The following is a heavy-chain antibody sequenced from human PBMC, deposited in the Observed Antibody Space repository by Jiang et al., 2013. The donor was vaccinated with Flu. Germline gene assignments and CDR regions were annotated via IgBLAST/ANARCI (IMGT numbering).Heavy chain of an antibody. Sequence: NCAVSGYSISSGYYWGWIRQPPGKGLEWIGSISPSGATYYNPSLRSRVTISIDTSENQFSLKLTSVTAADTAVCYCVRVDRGGNYFDYWGPGTLVTVSS. V-gene: IGHV4-38-2*01. D-gene: IGHD3-16*01. J-gene: IGHJ4*02. CDR2: ISPSGAT. CDR1: GYSISSGYY. CDR3: VRVDRGGNYFDY.